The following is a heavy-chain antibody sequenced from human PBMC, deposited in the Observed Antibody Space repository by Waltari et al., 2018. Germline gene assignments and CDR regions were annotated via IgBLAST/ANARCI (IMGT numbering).Heavy chain of an antibody. CDR2: ILPSGGT. J-gene: IGHJ4*02. CDR3: ARGGDCGGDCVLGY. V-gene: IGHV4-34*01. D-gene: IGHD2-21*02. CDR1: SGSFSGFH. Sequence: QVQLQQWGAGLLKPSETLSLTCVIHSGSFSGFHWSWLRQPPGQGLEWIGEILPSGGTNYNPSLKGRGTMSVDTFKNQFSLKVVSVDAADTAVYYCARGGDCGGDCVLGYWGQGTLVIVSS.